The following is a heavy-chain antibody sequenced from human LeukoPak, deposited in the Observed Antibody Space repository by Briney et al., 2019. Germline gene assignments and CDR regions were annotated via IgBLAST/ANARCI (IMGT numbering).Heavy chain of an antibody. Sequence: PSETLSLTCTVSGGSISSGGYYWSWIRQHPGKGLEWIGYIYYSGSTNYNPSLKSRVTLSVDTSKNQFSLKLSSVTAADTAVYYCARQEISSGSYLFDYWGQGTLVTVSS. V-gene: IGHV4-61*08. D-gene: IGHD1-26*01. CDR3: ARQEISSGSYLFDY. CDR1: GGSISSGGYY. CDR2: IYYSGST. J-gene: IGHJ4*02.